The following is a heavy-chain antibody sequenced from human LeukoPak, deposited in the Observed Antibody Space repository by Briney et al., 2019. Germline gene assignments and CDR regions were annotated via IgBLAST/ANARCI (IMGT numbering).Heavy chain of an antibody. CDR2: ISSSSSYI. CDR1: GFTFSDYY. CDR3: ARDGSVWAFDY. Sequence: GGSLRLSCAASGFTFSDYYMSWIRQAPGKGLEWVSSISSSSSYIYYADSVRGRFTISRDNAKNSLYLQMNSLRAEDTAVYYCARDGSVWAFDYWGQGTLVTVSS. V-gene: IGHV3-11*06. J-gene: IGHJ4*02. D-gene: IGHD2-8*01.